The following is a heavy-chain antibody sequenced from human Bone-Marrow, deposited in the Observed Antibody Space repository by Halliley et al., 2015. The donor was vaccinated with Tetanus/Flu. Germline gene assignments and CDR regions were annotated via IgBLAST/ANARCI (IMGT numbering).Heavy chain of an antibody. CDR2: FSGPLTST. V-gene: IGHV3-23*01. CDR1: EFTFSNYA. CDR3: ARDLGRAHSRGIDY. D-gene: IGHD3-16*01. J-gene: IGHJ4*02. Sequence: SLRLSCAASEFTFSNYAMNWVRQAPGKGLEWVSGFSGPLTSTYFADSVKGRFTISRDNSKNTLYLQMNSLSAEDTAIYYCARDLGRAHSRGIDYWGLGTLVTVSS.